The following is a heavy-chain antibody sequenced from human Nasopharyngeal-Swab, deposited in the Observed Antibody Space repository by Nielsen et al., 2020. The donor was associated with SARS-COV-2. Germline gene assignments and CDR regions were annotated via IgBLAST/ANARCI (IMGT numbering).Heavy chain of an antibody. CDR1: GFTFSSFC. CDR2: IAHDASNE. CDR3: ARDAPAHYGAFY. Sequence: GESLKISCSASGFTFSSFCMHWVRPAPGKGLGWVAFIAHDASNEYYGDSVKGRFSISRDSSKNTLYLQMDSLRGEDTAVYYCARDAPAHYGAFYWGRGTLVTVSS. J-gene: IGHJ4*02. D-gene: IGHD4-17*01. V-gene: IGHV3-30*03.